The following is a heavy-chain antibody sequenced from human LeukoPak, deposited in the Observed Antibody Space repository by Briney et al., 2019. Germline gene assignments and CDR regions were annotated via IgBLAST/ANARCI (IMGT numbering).Heavy chain of an antibody. V-gene: IGHV5-51*01. Sequence: GEALKIPLQGSGYGFTSYWLGWERQMPGKGLEWMGIIYPGDSDTRYSPSFQGQDTISADKSISTPYLQWSSLKASDTAMYYCAKHGVSYYGMDVWGQGTTVTVPS. CDR1: GYGFTSYW. CDR3: AKHGVSYYGMDV. D-gene: IGHD2-15*01. CDR2: IYPGDSDT. J-gene: IGHJ6*02.